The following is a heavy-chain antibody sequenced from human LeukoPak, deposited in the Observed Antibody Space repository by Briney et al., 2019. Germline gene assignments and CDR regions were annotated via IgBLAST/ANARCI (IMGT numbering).Heavy chain of an antibody. CDR2: ISAYNGNT. J-gene: IGHJ4*02. CDR1: GYTFTNYG. V-gene: IGHV1-18*01. CDR3: ARDRGITMIVVGHFDY. Sequence: ASVKVSCKASGYTFTNYGISWVRQAPGQGLEWMGWISAYNGNTNYAQKLQGRVTMTTDTSTSTAYMELRSLRSDDTAVYYCARDRGITMIVVGHFDYWGQGTLVTVSS. D-gene: IGHD3-22*01.